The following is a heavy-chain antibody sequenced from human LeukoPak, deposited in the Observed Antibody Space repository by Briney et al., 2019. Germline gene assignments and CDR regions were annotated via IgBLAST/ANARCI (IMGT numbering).Heavy chain of an antibody. CDR2: INPNSGGT. Sequence: GPVKVSCKASGYTFTGYYMHWVRQAPGQGLEWMRWINPNSGGTNYAQKFQGRVTMTRDTSISTAYMELSRLRSDDTAVYYCASARSFPQNEFGYWGQGTLVTVSS. J-gene: IGHJ4*02. D-gene: IGHD1-1*01. CDR1: GYTFTGYY. CDR3: ASARSFPQNEFGY. V-gene: IGHV1-2*02.